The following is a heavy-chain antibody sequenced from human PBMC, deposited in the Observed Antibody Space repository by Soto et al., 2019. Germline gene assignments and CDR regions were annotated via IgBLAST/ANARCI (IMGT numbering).Heavy chain of an antibody. J-gene: IGHJ4*02. CDR3: HGYGY. CDR2: IYSGGRT. CDR1: GFSVTANY. Sequence: EVQVVESGGGLIQPGGSLRLSCEVSGFSVTANYRSWVRQAPGKGLEWVSVIYSGGRTYYIDSVKGRFSISRDISKNTLYLQMNRLRAEDTAVYYCHGYGYWGQGTLVTVSS. V-gene: IGHV3-53*01. D-gene: IGHD5-12*01.